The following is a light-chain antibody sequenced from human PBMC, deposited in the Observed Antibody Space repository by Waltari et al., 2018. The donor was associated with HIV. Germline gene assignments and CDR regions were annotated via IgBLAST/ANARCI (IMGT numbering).Light chain of an antibody. CDR3: QQTFALPLT. J-gene: IGKJ4*01. CDR2: AAS. Sequence: DIQITQSPSSLSASIGDRVTITCRTSQYINMYLNWYQQKPGKAPGLLIFAASTLHGGVPSIFSASGSGTTFSLAISSLHADDVATYYCQQTFALPLTFGAGTKVEI. CDR1: QYINMY. V-gene: IGKV1-39*01.